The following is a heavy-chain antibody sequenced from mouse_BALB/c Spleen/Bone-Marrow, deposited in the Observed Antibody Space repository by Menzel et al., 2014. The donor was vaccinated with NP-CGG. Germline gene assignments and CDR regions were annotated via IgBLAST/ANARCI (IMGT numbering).Heavy chain of an antibody. CDR3: TRSTATFDY. CDR1: GYAFSAYW. J-gene: IGHJ2*01. CDR2: IYPGDGDT. D-gene: IGHD1-2*01. Sequence: QVQLQQPGAELVRPGSSVKISCKASGYAFSAYWMNWVKQRPGQGLEWIGQIYPGDGDTNYNRKFKGKATLTADKSSSTAYMQLSSLTSEDSAVYFCTRSTATFDYWGQGTTLTVSS. V-gene: IGHV1-80*01.